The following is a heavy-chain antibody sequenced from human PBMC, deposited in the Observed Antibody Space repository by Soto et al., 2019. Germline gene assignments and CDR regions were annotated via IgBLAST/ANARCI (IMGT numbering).Heavy chain of an antibody. CDR1: GFTFSAYA. V-gene: IGHV3-64D*06. D-gene: IGHD6-19*01. CDR3: VKGGIALATTGRAQIDS. J-gene: IGHJ4*03. Sequence: PGGSLRLSCSASGFTFSAYAMHWVRQAPGKGLEYVSSISPNGGTTYHADSVKDRFTVSRDNSKNTLYLQMSSLRDEDTAAYYCVKGGIALATTGRAQIDSWGQGTAVTVSS. CDR2: ISPNGGTT.